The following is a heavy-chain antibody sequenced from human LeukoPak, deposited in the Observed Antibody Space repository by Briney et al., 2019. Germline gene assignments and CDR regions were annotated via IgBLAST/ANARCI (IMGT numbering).Heavy chain of an antibody. D-gene: IGHD4-11*01. J-gene: IGHJ4*02. CDR2: ISYDGSNN. CDR1: GSTFRNYA. Sequence: GRALRLSCAASGSTFRNYAMHWVRQAPGKGLEWVSFISYDGSNNYSADSVKGRFTISRDNSKNTLYLQMNSLRAEDTAVYYCARDAGGAFGNYVNYFDYWGQGTLVTVSS. CDR3: ARDAGGAFGNYVNYFDY. V-gene: IGHV3-30*04.